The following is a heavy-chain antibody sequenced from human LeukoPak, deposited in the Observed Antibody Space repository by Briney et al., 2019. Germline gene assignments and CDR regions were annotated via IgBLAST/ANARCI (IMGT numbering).Heavy chain of an antibody. CDR3: ARARTYYDTLTGYSVFDY. D-gene: IGHD3-9*01. Sequence: GGSLRLSCAASGFTVSSNYMSWVRQAPGKGLEWVSVIYSGGSTYYADSVKGRFTISRDNSKNTLYLQMNSLRAEDTAVYYCARARTYYDTLTGYSVFDYWGQGTLVTVSS. J-gene: IGHJ4*02. CDR1: GFTVSSNY. CDR2: IYSGGST. V-gene: IGHV3-53*01.